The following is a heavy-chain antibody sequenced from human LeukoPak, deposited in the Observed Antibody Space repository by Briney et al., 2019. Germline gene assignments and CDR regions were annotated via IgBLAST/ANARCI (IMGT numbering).Heavy chain of an antibody. D-gene: IGHD6-13*01. V-gene: IGHV4-4*02. Sequence: SGTLSLTCAVSGGSISSSNWWSWVRQPPGKGLEWIGEIYHSGSTNYNPSLKSRVTISVDKSKNQFSLKLSSVTAADTAVYYCARVRDPGIAAAGTGFDYWGQGTLVTVSS. CDR2: IYHSGST. CDR3: ARVRDPGIAAAGTGFDY. CDR1: GGSISSSNW. J-gene: IGHJ4*02.